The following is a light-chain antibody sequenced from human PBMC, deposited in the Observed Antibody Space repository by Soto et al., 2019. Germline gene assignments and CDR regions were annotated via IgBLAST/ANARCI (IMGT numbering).Light chain of an antibody. V-gene: IGKV3-20*01. CDR1: QSVSSSY. CDR2: GAS. CDR3: QQYGSSPRT. J-gene: IGKJ3*01. Sequence: EIVLTQSPGTLSLSPGERATLSCRASQSVSSSYLAWYQLKPGQAPRLLIYGASSRATGIPDRFSGSGSGTDFTLTISRLEPEDFAVYFCQQYGSSPRTFGPGTKVDIK.